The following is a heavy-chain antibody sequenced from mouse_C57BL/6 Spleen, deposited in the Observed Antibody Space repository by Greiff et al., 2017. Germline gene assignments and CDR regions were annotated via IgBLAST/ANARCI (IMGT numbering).Heavy chain of an antibody. D-gene: IGHD2-2*01. CDR1: GFTFSDYG. CDR2: ISSGSSTI. V-gene: IGHV5-17*01. Sequence: EVQGVESGGGLVKPGGSLKLSCAASGFTFSDYGMHWVRQAPEKGLEWVAYISSGSSTIYYAYTVKGRFTISRDNAKNTLFLQITRLRSEDTAMYYCARNGYDERFYYAMDYWGQGTSVTVSS. CDR3: ARNGYDERFYYAMDY. J-gene: IGHJ4*01.